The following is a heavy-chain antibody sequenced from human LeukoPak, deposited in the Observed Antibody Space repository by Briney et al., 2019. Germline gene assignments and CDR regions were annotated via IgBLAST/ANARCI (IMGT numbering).Heavy chain of an antibody. CDR1: GFTFRSYT. CDR2: VSDGARNT. Sequence: GGSLRLSCATSGFTFRSYTMNWVRQIPGKGLEWVSTVSDGARNTHYADSVKGRFTISRDDSLNRLYLQMNTLRAEVTALYYSVTRLQNHFDYWGQGTQVTVSS. J-gene: IGHJ4*02. CDR3: VTRLQNHFDY. V-gene: IGHV3-23*01. D-gene: IGHD5-24*01.